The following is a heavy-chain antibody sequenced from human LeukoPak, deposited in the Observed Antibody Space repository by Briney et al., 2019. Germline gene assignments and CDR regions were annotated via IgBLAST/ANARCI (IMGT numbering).Heavy chain of an antibody. CDR3: ARDPYYDILTTYFDY. CDR1: GFTFDDYG. V-gene: IGHV3-20*04. D-gene: IGHD3-9*01. Sequence: GGSLRLSCAASGFTFDDYGMSWVRQAPGKGLEWVSGINWNGGSTGYADSVKGRFTISRDNAKNSLYLQMNSLRAEDTALYYCARDPYYDILTTYFDYWGQGTLVTVSS. J-gene: IGHJ4*02. CDR2: INWNGGST.